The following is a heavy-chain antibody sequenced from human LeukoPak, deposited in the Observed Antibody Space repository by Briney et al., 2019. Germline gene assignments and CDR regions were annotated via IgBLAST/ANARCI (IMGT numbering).Heavy chain of an antibody. CDR2: IYYSGST. Sequence: SETLSLTCTVSGGSISSGGYYWSWIRQHPGKGLEWIGYIYYSGSTNYNPSLKSRVTISVDTSKNQFSLKLSSVTAADTAVYYCARRRYYYYGMDVWGQGTTVTVSS. CDR3: ARRRYYYYGMDV. CDR1: GGSISSGGYY. J-gene: IGHJ6*02. V-gene: IGHV4-61*08.